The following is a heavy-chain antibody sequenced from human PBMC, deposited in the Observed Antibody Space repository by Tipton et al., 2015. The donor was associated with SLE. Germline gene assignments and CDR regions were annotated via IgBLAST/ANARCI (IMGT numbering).Heavy chain of an antibody. CDR3: ARGRHGGAAD. D-gene: IGHD4-23*01. CDR1: GYSISSGYY. Sequence: TLSLTCAVSGYSISSGYYWGWIRQPPGKGLEWIGSVFYSGSTYYNSSLKSRITISVDTSKNQFSLKLSSVTAADTAVYYCARGRHGGAADWGQGTLITVSS. CDR2: VFYSGST. V-gene: IGHV4-38-2*01. J-gene: IGHJ4*02.